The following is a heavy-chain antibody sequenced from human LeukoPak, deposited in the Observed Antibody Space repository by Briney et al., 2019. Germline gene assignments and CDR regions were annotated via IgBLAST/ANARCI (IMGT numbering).Heavy chain of an antibody. J-gene: IGHJ6*02. D-gene: IGHD6-13*01. CDR3: ARDSSYSMDV. V-gene: IGHV3-74*01. CDR1: GFTFSSSW. CDR2: INSDGRST. Sequence: GGSRRLSCAASGFTFSSSWMHWVRQAPGKGLVWVSHINSDGRSTSYADSVKGRFTISRDNAKNTVYLQMNSLRAEDTAVYYCARDSSYSMDVWGQGTTVTVSS.